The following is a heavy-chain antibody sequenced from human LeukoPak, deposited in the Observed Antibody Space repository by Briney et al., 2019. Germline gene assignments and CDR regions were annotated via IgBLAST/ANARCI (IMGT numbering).Heavy chain of an antibody. Sequence: PSETLSLTCTVSGGSISTYYWNWIRQPPGKGLEWIGYIYYSGSTNYNPSLKSRVTISVGTSKNQFSLNLTSVTAADTAVYYCARGGIRQTFDNWGQGTLVTVSS. CDR2: IYYSGST. D-gene: IGHD3-3*02. CDR1: GGSISTYY. V-gene: IGHV4-59*01. CDR3: ARGGIRQTFDN. J-gene: IGHJ4*02.